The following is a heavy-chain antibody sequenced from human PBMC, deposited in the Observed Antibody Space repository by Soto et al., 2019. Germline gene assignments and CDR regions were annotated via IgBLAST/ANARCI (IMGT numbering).Heavy chain of an antibody. V-gene: IGHV3-33*01. Sequence: QVQLVESGGGVVQPGRSLRLSCTASGFSFNTYAMHWVRQAPGKGPEWVAVIWHDGSDTYHADSVRGRFTISRDNSKNTLYLQMNSLRAEDTALYYWAREPRGPDYGMDVWGQGTTVTVSS. J-gene: IGHJ6*02. CDR3: AREPRGPDYGMDV. CDR1: GFSFNTYA. D-gene: IGHD3-16*01. CDR2: IWHDGSDT.